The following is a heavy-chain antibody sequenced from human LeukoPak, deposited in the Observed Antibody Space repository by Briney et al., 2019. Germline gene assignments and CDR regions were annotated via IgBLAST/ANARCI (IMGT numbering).Heavy chain of an antibody. Sequence: PGGSLRLSCAASGFTFSSYSMNWVRQAPGKGLEWVSSISSSSSYIYYADSVKGRFTISRDNAKNSLYLQMNSLRAEDTAVYYCARDETGELWFGELSIDYWGQGTLVTVSS. V-gene: IGHV3-21*01. CDR2: ISSSSSYI. D-gene: IGHD3-10*01. CDR3: ARDETGELWFGELSIDY. CDR1: GFTFSSYS. J-gene: IGHJ4*02.